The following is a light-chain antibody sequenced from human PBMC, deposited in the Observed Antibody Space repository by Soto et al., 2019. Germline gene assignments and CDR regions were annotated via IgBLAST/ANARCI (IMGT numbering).Light chain of an antibody. V-gene: IGKV1-33*01. CDR1: QDISNY. J-gene: IGKJ1*01. CDR2: DAS. CDR3: QQSFTTPWT. Sequence: IQMTQSPSSLSASVGDRVTITCQASQDISNYLNWYQQKPGKAPKLLIYDASNLQTGAPSRFSGGGSGTVFTFTISSLQPEDLATYYCQQSFTTPWTFGQGTKVEIK.